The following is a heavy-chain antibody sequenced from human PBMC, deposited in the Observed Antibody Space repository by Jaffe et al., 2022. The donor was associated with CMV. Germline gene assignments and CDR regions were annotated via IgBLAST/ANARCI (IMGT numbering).Heavy chain of an antibody. CDR3: ARDVGEGWFDP. J-gene: IGHJ5*02. V-gene: IGHV3-49*05. CDR1: GFTFGDYA. Sequence: EVQLVESGGGFVKPGRSLRLSCTTSGFTFGDYAMSWFRQAPGKGLEWVSFITFKAYGGTTEYAASVKGRFTISRDDSKSIAYLQMNSLKTEDTAVYYCARDVGEGWFDPWGQGTLVTVSS. CDR2: ITFKAYGGTT.